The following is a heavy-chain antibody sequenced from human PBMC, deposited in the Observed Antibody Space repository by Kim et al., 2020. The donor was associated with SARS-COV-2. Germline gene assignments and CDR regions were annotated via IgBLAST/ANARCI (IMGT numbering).Heavy chain of an antibody. Sequence: SVKVSCKASGGTFSSYAISWVRQAPGQGLEWMGGIIPIFGTANYAQKFQGRVTITADESTSTAYMELSSLRSEDTAVYYCARTEYYYDSIPYYYMDVWGKGTTVTVSS. D-gene: IGHD3-22*01. J-gene: IGHJ6*03. V-gene: IGHV1-69*13. CDR3: ARTEYYYDSIPYYYMDV. CDR1: GGTFSSYA. CDR2: IIPIFGTA.